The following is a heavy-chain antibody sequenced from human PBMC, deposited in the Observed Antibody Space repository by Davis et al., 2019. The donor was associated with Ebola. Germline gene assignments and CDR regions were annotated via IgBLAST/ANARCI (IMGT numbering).Heavy chain of an antibody. CDR1: GGSISSYY. Sequence: MPSETLSLTCTVSGGSISSYYWSWIRQPPGKGLEWIGYIYYSGSTNYNPSLKSRVTISVDTSKNQFSLKLSSVTAADTAVYYCVSSDTAMVYYFDYWGQGTLVTVSS. J-gene: IGHJ4*02. CDR2: IYYSGST. V-gene: IGHV4-59*01. CDR3: VSSDTAMVYYFDY. D-gene: IGHD5-18*01.